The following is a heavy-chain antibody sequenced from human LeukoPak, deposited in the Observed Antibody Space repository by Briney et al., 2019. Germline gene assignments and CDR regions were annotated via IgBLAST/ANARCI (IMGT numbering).Heavy chain of an antibody. J-gene: IGHJ5*02. CDR3: ARHDWNWGFDP. CDR1: GGSISSYY. V-gene: IGHV4-59*08. D-gene: IGHD7-27*01. Sequence: SETLSLTCTVSGGSISSYYWSWIRQPPGKGLEWIGYIYYSGSTNYNPSLKSRVTISVDTSKNQFSLKLSSVTAADTAVYYCARHDWNWGFDPWGQGTLVTVSS. CDR2: IYYSGST.